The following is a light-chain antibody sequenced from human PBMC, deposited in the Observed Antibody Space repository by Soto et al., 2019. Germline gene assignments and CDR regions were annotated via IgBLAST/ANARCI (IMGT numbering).Light chain of an antibody. V-gene: IGKV3-15*01. CDR2: GAT. CDR3: QQHNDWPLT. Sequence: EIVMTQSPATLSVSPGERVTLSCRASQSVSNNLAWYQQKPGQAPRLLIYGATATAIGIPARFSGSGSGTEFTLTISSLQSEDFAVYYCQQHNDWPLTFGGGTKVEIK. CDR1: QSVSNN. J-gene: IGKJ4*01.